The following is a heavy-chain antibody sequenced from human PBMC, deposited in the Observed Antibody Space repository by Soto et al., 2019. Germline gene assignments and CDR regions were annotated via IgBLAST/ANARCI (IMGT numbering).Heavy chain of an antibody. V-gene: IGHV4-59*08. CDR3: ARRFRTLYYFDY. CDR2: IYYSGST. Sequence: SETLSLTCTVSGGSISSYYWSWIRQPPGKGLEWIGYIYYSGSTNYNPSLKSRVTISVDTSKNQFSLKLSSVTAADTAVYYCARRFRTLYYFDYWGQGTLVTVSS. CDR1: GGSISSYY. D-gene: IGHD3-10*01. J-gene: IGHJ4*02.